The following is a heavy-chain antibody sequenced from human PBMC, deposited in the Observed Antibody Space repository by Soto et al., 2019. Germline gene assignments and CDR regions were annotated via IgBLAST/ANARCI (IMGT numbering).Heavy chain of an antibody. CDR3: ARGTPVAAPYYYGMDV. D-gene: IGHD6-19*01. Sequence: ASVKVSCKASGYTFTSYYMHWVRQAPGQGLEWMGIINPSGGSTSYAQKFQGRVTMTRDTSTSTVYMELSSLRSEDTAVYYCARGTPVAAPYYYGMDVWGQGTTVTVSS. CDR1: GYTFTSYY. V-gene: IGHV1-46*01. J-gene: IGHJ6*02. CDR2: INPSGGST.